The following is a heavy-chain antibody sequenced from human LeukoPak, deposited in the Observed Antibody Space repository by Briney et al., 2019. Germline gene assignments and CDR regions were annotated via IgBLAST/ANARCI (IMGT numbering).Heavy chain of an antibody. V-gene: IGHV3-53*01. CDR1: GFTVSSNS. D-gene: IGHD1-26*01. J-gene: IGHJ4*02. CDR3: ARGVGSGSRLRAGDY. Sequence: PGGSLRLSCAASGFTVSSNSMSWVRQAPGKGLEWVSVIYSGGSTYYADSVKGRFTISRDNSKNTLYLQMNSLRAEDTAVYYCARGVGSGSRLRAGDYWGQGTLVTVSS. CDR2: IYSGGST.